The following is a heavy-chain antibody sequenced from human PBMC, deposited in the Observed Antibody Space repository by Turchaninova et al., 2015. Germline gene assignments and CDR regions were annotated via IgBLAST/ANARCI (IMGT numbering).Heavy chain of an antibody. V-gene: IGHV3-23*04. D-gene: IGHD6-13*01. CDR1: GFTFSNSA. CDR3: AKDIGFTNSWYCLDL. J-gene: IGHJ5*02. Sequence: EVQLVESGGGLVQPGGSLRLSCSASGFTFSNSAMTWVRQPPWKGLEWVSAIGGGGGATYYAVSVKGRCTVPRENSKNTLYLQMASLRAEDTAIYYCAKDIGFTNSWYCLDLWGQGTLVTVSS. CDR2: IGGGGGAT.